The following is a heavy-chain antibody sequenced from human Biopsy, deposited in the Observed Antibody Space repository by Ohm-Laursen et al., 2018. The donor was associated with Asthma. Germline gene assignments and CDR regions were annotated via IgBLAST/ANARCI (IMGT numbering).Heavy chain of an antibody. CDR2: INSVFGTT. V-gene: IGHV1-69*13. J-gene: IGHJ4*02. CDR3: ARKAGSCISRTCYSLDF. D-gene: IGHD2-2*01. Sequence: SVKASCKSLGGTLNTYVIGWVRQAPGQGLEWMGGINSVFGTTTYPQKFQDRVTITADDSTSTVYMELSSLRSEDAAVYYCARKAGSCISRTCYSLDFWGQGTLVTVSS. CDR1: GGTLNTYV.